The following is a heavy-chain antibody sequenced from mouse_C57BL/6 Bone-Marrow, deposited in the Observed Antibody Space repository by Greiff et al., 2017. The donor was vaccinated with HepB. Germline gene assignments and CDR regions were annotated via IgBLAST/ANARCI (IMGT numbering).Heavy chain of an antibody. Sequence: EVKLQQSGPVLVKPGASVKMSCKASGYTFTDYYMNWVKQSHGKSLEWIGVINPYNGGTSYNQKFKGKATLTVDKSSSTAYMELNSLTSEDSAVYYCARRRLRRYFDYWGQGTTLTVSS. CDR3: ARRRLRRYFDY. D-gene: IGHD2-4*01. CDR1: GYTFTDYY. CDR2: INPYNGGT. J-gene: IGHJ2*01. V-gene: IGHV1-19*01.